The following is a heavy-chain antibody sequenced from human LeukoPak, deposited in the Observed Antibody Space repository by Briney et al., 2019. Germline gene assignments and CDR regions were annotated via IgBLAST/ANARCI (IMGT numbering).Heavy chain of an antibody. CDR2: INHSGST. Sequence: SETLSLTRAVYGGSFSGYYWSWIRQPPGKGLEWIGEINHSGSTNYNPSLKSRVTISVDTSKNQFSLKLSSVTAADTAVYYCASYCSSTSCYESRLGWGQGTLVTVSS. CDR3: ASYCSSTSCYESRLG. V-gene: IGHV4-34*01. J-gene: IGHJ4*02. CDR1: GGSFSGYY. D-gene: IGHD2-2*01.